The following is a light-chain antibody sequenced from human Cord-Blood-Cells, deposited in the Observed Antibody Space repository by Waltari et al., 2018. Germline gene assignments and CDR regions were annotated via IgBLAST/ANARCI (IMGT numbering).Light chain of an antibody. V-gene: IGKV1-5*01. CDR2: DGS. J-gene: IGKJ1*01. CDR3: QQYNSYSRT. Sequence: DIQMTQSPSTLSASVGARVTITCRASQSISSWLAWYQQKTGKAPKLLSYDGSSLESGVPSRFSGSGSETEFTLTISSLQPDYFATYYCQQYNSYSRTFGQGTKVEIK. CDR1: QSISSW.